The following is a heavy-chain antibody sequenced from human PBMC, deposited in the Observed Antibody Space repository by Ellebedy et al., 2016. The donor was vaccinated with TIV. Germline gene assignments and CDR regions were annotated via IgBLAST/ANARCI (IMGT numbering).Heavy chain of an antibody. D-gene: IGHD3-10*01. CDR3: ARHNRLDASGSYCEDS. Sequence: SETLSLXXSVSGVSLINYWSWIRQAPGEGLEWIGYIHYSGTIHYSPSLRSRVTMSVDTSKNQVSLKLSSVTAADTAVYYCARHNRLDASGSYCEDSWGQGTLVTVSS. V-gene: IGHV4-59*08. J-gene: IGHJ4*02. CDR1: GVSLINY. CDR2: IHYSGTI.